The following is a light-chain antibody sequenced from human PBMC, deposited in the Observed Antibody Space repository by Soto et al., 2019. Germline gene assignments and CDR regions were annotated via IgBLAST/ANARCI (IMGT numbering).Light chain of an antibody. CDR1: QSVSSS. J-gene: IGKJ1*01. V-gene: IGKV3-20*01. Sequence: EIVFTQSPGTLSLSPGERAALSCRASQSVSSSLAWYQQKPGQAPRLLISDTSNRATGIPARFSGSGSGTEFTLTIRRLEPEDFAVYYCQHYGSSSWTFGQGTKVDIK. CDR3: QHYGSSSWT. CDR2: DTS.